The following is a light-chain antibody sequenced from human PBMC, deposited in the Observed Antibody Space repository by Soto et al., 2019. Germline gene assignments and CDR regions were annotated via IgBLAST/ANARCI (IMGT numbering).Light chain of an antibody. Sequence: EIVMTQSPATLSVSPGERATLSCRASQSVSTNLAWYQQKPGQAPRLLIYGASNRATGIPARFSGSGSGTEFTLTISSLXSEDFAVYYCQQNNNWPPYTFGQGTKVDIK. V-gene: IGKV3-15*01. CDR2: GAS. J-gene: IGKJ2*01. CDR3: QQNNNWPPYT. CDR1: QSVSTN.